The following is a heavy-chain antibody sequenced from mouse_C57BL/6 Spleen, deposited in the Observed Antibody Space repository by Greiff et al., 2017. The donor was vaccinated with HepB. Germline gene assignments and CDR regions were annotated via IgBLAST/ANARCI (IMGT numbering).Heavy chain of an antibody. CDR1: GYTFTSYW. V-gene: IGHV1-74*01. D-gene: IGHD1-1*01. CDR3: ARDYYGSSYEGRFAY. J-gene: IGHJ3*01. Sequence: QVQLQQPGAELVKPGASVKVSCKASGYTFTSYWMHWVKQRPGQGLEWIGRIHPSDSDTNYNQKFKGKATLTVDKSSSTAYMQLSSLTSEDSAVYYCARDYYGSSYEGRFAYWGQGTLVTVSA. CDR2: IHPSDSDT.